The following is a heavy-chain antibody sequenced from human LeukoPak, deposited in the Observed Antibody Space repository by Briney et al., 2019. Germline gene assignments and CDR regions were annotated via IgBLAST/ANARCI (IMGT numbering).Heavy chain of an antibody. CDR2: IIPILGIA. CDR1: GGTISSYA. J-gene: IGHJ2*01. CDR3: VSTGRGLRLGELSFDFDL. Sequence: ASVNLSCKASGGTISSYAISWVRQAPGQGLEWMGRIIPILGIANYAQKFQGRVTITADKSTSTAYMELSSLRSEDTAVYYCVSTGRGLRLGELSFDFDLWGRGTLVTVSS. V-gene: IGHV1-69*04. D-gene: IGHD3-16*02.